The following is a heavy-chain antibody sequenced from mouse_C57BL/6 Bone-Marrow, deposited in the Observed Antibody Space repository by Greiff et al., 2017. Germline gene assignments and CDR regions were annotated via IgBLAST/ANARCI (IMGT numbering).Heavy chain of an antibody. Sequence: VKLVESGPELVKPGASVKLSYKASGYTFTSYDINWVKQRPGQGLEWIGWIYPRDGSTKYNEKFKGKATLTVDTSSSTAYMELHSLTSEDSAVYFCARLEFDGSSGDWYFDVWGTGTTVTVSS. D-gene: IGHD1-1*01. J-gene: IGHJ1*03. CDR3: ARLEFDGSSGDWYFDV. CDR2: IYPRDGST. V-gene: IGHV1-85*01. CDR1: GYTFTSYD.